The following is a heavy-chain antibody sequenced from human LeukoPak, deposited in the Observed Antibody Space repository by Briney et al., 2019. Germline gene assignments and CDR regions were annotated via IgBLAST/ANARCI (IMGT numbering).Heavy chain of an antibody. Sequence: GASVKVSCKASGYTFTSYGISWVRQAPGRGLEWMGWISAYYGNTNYAQKLQGRVTMTTDTSTSTAYMELRSLRSDDTAVYYCARDDIVVVPAARPHWFDPWGQGTLVTVSS. D-gene: IGHD2-2*01. J-gene: IGHJ5*02. CDR1: GYTFTSYG. CDR3: ARDDIVVVPAARPHWFDP. CDR2: ISAYYGNT. V-gene: IGHV1-18*01.